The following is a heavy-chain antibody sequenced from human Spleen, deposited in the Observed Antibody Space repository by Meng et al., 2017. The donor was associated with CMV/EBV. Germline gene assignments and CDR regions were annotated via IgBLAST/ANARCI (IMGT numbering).Heavy chain of an antibody. J-gene: IGHJ5*02. D-gene: IGHD5-12*01. V-gene: IGHV1-69*05. Sequence: ARGGTCSSYAISWVRQAPGQGLEWMGGIIPIFGTANYAQKFQGRVTITTDESTSTAYMELSSLRSEDTAVYYCARDHSGYDYGWFDPWGQGTLVTVSS. CDR2: IIPIFGTA. CDR3: ARDHSGYDYGWFDP. CDR1: GGTCSSYA.